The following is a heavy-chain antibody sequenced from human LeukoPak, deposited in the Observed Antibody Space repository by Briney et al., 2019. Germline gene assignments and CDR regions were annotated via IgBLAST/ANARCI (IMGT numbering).Heavy chain of an antibody. D-gene: IGHD5-18*01. CDR3: ARAGGYLGYMDV. Sequence: LETLSLTCAVYGGSFSGYYWSWIRQPPGKGLEWIGEINHSGSTNYNPSLKSRVTISVDTSKNQFSLKLRSVTAADTAVYYCARAGGYLGYMDVWGKGTTVTISS. J-gene: IGHJ6*03. CDR2: INHSGST. CDR1: GGSFSGYY. V-gene: IGHV4-34*01.